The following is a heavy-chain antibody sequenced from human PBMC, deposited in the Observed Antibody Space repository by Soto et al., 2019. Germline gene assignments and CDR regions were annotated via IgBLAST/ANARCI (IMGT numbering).Heavy chain of an antibody. Sequence: QLVESGGGLVKPGGSLRLSSTASGFIFSDFYMAWIRQAPGKGLEWVSYISSDGSATYKDSVKGRFTVSRDNAKDSLYLQMDSLRVEDTAIYYCVRDRDRRWFDPWGQGNTVTVSS. V-gene: IGHV3-11*01. CDR2: ISSDGSAT. J-gene: IGHJ5*02. CDR3: VRDRDRRWFDP. CDR1: GFIFSDFY.